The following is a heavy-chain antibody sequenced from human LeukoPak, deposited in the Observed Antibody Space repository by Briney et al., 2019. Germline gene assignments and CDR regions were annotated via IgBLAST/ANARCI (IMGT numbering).Heavy chain of an antibody. V-gene: IGHV3-23*01. CDR2: ISGSGGST. J-gene: IGHJ4*02. CDR3: AKGEHYYDSSGTVDY. CDR1: GFTFSNYW. Sequence: GGSLRLSCIASGFTFSNYWMHWVRQAPGKGLEWVSAISGSGGSTYYADSVKGRFTISRDNSKNTLYLQMNSLRAEDTAVYYCAKGEHYYDSSGTVDYWGQGTLVTVSS. D-gene: IGHD3-22*01.